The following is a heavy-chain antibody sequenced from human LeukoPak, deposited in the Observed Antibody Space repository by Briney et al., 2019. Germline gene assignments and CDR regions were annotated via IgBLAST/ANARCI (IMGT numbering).Heavy chain of an antibody. CDR3: ARDLDLYDFLSGYHFDY. D-gene: IGHD3-3*01. J-gene: IGHJ4*02. Sequence: ASVKVSCKASGYTFTSYGISWVRQAPGQGLEWMGWISAYNGNTNYAQKLQGRVTMTTDTSTSTAYMELRSLRSDDTAVYYCARDLDLYDFLSGYHFDYWGQGTLVTVSS. CDR2: ISAYNGNT. V-gene: IGHV1-18*01. CDR1: GYTFTSYG.